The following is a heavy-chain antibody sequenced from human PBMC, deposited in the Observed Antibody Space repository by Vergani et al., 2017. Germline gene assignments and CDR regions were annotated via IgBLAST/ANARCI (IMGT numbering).Heavy chain of an antibody. Sequence: EVQLVESGGGLVQPGRSLRLSCAASGFTFDDYAMHWVRQAPGKGLEWVSGISWNSGSIGYADSVKGRFTISRDNAKNSLYLQMNSLRAEDTALYYCAKDLKRYCSSTSCYIFDYWGQGTLVTVSS. J-gene: IGHJ4*02. D-gene: IGHD2-2*01. CDR1: GFTFDDYA. V-gene: IGHV3-9*01. CDR2: ISWNSGSI. CDR3: AKDLKRYCSSTSCYIFDY.